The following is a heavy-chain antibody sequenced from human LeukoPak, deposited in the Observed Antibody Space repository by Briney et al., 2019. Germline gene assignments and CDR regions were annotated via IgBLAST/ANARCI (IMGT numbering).Heavy chain of an antibody. Sequence: SETLSLTCTVSGGSITNYYWSWIRQPAGKGLEWIGRIYAGRNTDHNPSLKSRVTMSLDSSKNQFSLRLTSVTAADTAVYYCARGLITVANTGAFDIWGQGTMVTVSS. J-gene: IGHJ3*02. CDR2: IYAGRNT. V-gene: IGHV4-4*07. CDR1: GGSITNYY. CDR3: ARGLITVANTGAFDI. D-gene: IGHD5-12*01.